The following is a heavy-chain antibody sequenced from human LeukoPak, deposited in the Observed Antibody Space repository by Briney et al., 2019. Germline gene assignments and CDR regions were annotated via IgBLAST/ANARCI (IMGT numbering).Heavy chain of an antibody. CDR1: GFIFTNYF. D-gene: IGHD3-16*02. CDR2: IKHDGSEK. CDR3: ARDYVWGSYRYYYYYYSMDV. J-gene: IGHJ6*02. Sequence: GGSLRLSCAASGFIFTNYFMSWVRQAPGKGLEWGASIKHDGSEKYYVDSVRGRFTISRDNTMNSLYLQMSSLRAEDTAVYYCARDYVWGSYRYYYYYYSMDVWGQGTTVTVSS. V-gene: IGHV3-7*01.